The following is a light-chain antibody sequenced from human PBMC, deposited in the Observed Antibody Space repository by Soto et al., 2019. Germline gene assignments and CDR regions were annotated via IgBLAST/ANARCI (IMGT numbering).Light chain of an antibody. V-gene: IGKV4-1*01. CDR2: WAS. J-gene: IGKJ2*01. CDR3: QQYYTSPPT. Sequence: DIVMTQSPDPLAVSLGERATINCKSSQSVLYSSNIENSLAWYQQKPGQPPKLLIYWASTRESGVPDRISGSGSGTDFTLTISSLQAEDVAVYYCQQYYTSPPTFGQGTKLEIK. CDR1: QSVLYSSNIENS.